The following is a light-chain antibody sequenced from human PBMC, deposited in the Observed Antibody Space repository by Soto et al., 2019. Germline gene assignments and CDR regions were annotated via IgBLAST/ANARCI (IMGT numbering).Light chain of an antibody. CDR3: QHYNNWHIT. CDR2: DAS. Sequence: IVMTQSPATLSVSPGERATLSCRASQSFSSNLAWYQQKPGQAPRLLIYDASTRATGIPARFSGSGSGTEFILTISSLQSEDFAVYYCQHYNNWHITFGQGTRLEIK. V-gene: IGKV3-15*01. CDR1: QSFSSN. J-gene: IGKJ5*01.